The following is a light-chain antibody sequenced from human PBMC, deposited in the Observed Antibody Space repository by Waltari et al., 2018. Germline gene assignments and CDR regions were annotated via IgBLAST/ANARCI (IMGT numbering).Light chain of an antibody. Sequence: IVLTQSPDTLSLSPGERATLSCRASQSVTSISLAWYQRKPGQAPRLLIYGTSTRATGFPDRFSGSGSGTDFTLTISRLEPEDSAVYHCQQYDGSAVTFGGGTKVEIK. CDR2: GTS. CDR1: QSVTSIS. J-gene: IGKJ4*01. V-gene: IGKV3-20*01. CDR3: QQYDGSAVT.